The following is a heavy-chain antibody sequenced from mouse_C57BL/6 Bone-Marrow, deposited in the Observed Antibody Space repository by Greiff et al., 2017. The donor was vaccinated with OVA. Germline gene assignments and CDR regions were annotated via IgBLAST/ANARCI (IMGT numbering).Heavy chain of an antibody. Sequence: QVQLQQPGAELVKPGASVKMSCKASGYTFTSYWITWVKQRPGQGLEWIGDIYPGSGSTNYNEKFKSKATLTVDTSSSTAYMQLSSLTSEDSAVYDCAREDGPRDAMDYWGQGTSVTVSS. CDR1: GYTFTSYW. V-gene: IGHV1-55*01. CDR2: IYPGSGST. CDR3: AREDGPRDAMDY. D-gene: IGHD3-3*01. J-gene: IGHJ4*01.